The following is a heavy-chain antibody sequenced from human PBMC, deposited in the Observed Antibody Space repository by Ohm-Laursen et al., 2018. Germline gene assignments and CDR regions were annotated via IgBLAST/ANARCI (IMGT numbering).Heavy chain of an antibody. V-gene: IGHV3-9*01. Sequence: RSLRLSCTASGFTFGNYAMHWVRQAPGKGLEWVATINWNSGDIGYGDSLKGRFTISRDNAKSSLYLQMNSLRAEDTAVYYCARDHTMIDYWGQGTLVTVSS. D-gene: IGHD3-22*01. CDR2: INWNSGDI. J-gene: IGHJ4*02. CDR1: GFTFGNYA. CDR3: ARDHTMIDY.